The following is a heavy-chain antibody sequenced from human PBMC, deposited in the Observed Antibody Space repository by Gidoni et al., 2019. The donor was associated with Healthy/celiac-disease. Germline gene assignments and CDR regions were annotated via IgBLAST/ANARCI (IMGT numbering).Heavy chain of an antibody. CDR2: ISYDGSNK. Sequence: QVQLVESGGGVVQPGRSLRLSCAASGFTFSSYAMHWVRQAPGKGLEWVAVISYDGSNKYYADSVKGRFTISRDNSKNTLYLQMNSLRAEDTAVYYCARGEPLLYGGFDYWGQGTLVTVSS. J-gene: IGHJ4*02. V-gene: IGHV3-30-3*01. D-gene: IGHD2-2*02. CDR3: ARGEPLLYGGFDY. CDR1: GFTFSSYA.